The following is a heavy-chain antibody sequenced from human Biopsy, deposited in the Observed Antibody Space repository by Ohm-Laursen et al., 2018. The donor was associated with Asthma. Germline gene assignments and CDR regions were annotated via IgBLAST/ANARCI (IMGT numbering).Heavy chain of an antibody. CDR2: LSYNGNNK. Sequence: SLRLSCTAPGFILSNYDMHWVRQAPGKGLEWVAVLSYNGNNKYYADSVRGRFTISRDNSENTLYLQMNSLRVEDTAVYYCARGDWYGSASNGYWGQGTLVTVSA. CDR3: ARGDWYGSASNGY. D-gene: IGHD6-6*01. J-gene: IGHJ4*02. CDR1: GFILSNYD. V-gene: IGHV3-30*03.